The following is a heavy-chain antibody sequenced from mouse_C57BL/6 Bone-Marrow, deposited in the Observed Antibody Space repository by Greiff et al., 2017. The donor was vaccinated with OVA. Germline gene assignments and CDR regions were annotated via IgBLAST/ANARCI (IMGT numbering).Heavy chain of an antibody. J-gene: IGHJ1*03. Sequence: VQLQQPGAELVRPGSSVKLSCKASGYTFTSYWMHWVKQRPIQGLEWIGNIDPSDSETHYNQKFKDKATLTVDKSSSTAYMQPSSLTSEDSAVYYCARMRITTVVATDFDVWGTGTTVTVSS. D-gene: IGHD1-1*01. CDR1: GYTFTSYW. CDR2: IDPSDSET. CDR3: ARMRITTVVATDFDV. V-gene: IGHV1-52*01.